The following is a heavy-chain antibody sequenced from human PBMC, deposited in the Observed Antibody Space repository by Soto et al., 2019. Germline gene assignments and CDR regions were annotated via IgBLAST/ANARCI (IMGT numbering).Heavy chain of an antibody. J-gene: IGHJ4*02. CDR3: ARRGDYGDYSFDH. D-gene: IGHD4-17*01. CDR1: GASISRGNW. V-gene: IGHV4-4*02. CDR2: IYHSGRT. Sequence: QMQLQESGPGLVKPSGTLSLTCAVSGASISRGNWWNWVRQPPGKGLEWIGEIYHSGRTNYNPSLKRRVPISGDKTQNHFSLKLTSVTAADTAVYYCARRGDYGDYSFDHWGQGTLVTVPS.